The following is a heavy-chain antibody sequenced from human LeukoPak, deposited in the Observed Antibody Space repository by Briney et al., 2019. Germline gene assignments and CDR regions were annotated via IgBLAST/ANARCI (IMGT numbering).Heavy chain of an antibody. V-gene: IGHV3-23*01. J-gene: IGHJ4*02. CDR3: AKGPHDYGDYFDY. CDR1: EFTFSNYA. CDR2: ISVGGGVT. Sequence: GGSLRLSCAASEFTFSNYAMSWVRQAPGKGLEWVSAISVGGGVTYYADSVKGRFTISRDNSKNTLYLQMNSLRADDTAVYYCAKGPHDYGDYFDYWGQGTLVTVSS. D-gene: IGHD4-17*01.